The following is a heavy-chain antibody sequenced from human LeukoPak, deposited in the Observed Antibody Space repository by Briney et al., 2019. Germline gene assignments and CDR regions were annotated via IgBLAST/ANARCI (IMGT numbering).Heavy chain of an antibody. Sequence: PGGSLRLSCAASGFTFSSFAMSWVRQAPGKGLEWVSRMSGSSGHTDYADSVKGRFTISRDNSKNTLFLQMNSLRGEDTAVYYCAKQRGALRENWFFDHWGQGTLVTVSA. CDR3: AKQRGALRENWFFDH. J-gene: IGHJ4*02. V-gene: IGHV3-23*01. D-gene: IGHD3-9*01. CDR2: MSGSSGHT. CDR1: GFTFSSFA.